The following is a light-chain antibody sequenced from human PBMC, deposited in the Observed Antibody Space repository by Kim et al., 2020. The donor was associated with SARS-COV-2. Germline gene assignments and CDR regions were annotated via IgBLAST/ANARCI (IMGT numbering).Light chain of an antibody. CDR3: QQYYSTPLT. J-gene: IGKJ4*01. V-gene: IGKV4-1*01. Sequence: IVMTQSPDSLAVSLGERATINCKFSQSVLYSSNNKNYLTWYQQKPGQPPKLLIYWASTRESGVPDRFSGSGSGTDFTLTISSLQAEDVAIYYCQQYYSTPLTFCGGTKVDIK. CDR2: WAS. CDR1: QSVLYSSNNKNY.